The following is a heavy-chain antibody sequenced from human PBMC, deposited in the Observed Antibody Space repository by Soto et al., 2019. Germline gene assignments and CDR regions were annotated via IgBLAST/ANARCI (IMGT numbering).Heavy chain of an antibody. Sequence: GGSLRLSCAASGFTFSSYGMHWVRQAPGKGLEWVAVISYDGSNKYYADSVKGRFTISRDNSKNTLYLQMNSLRAEDTAVYYCATSRMTTVTTNAFDIWGQGTMVTVSS. CDR2: ISYDGSNK. J-gene: IGHJ3*02. D-gene: IGHD4-17*01. CDR3: ATSRMTTVTTNAFDI. V-gene: IGHV3-30*03. CDR1: GFTFSSYG.